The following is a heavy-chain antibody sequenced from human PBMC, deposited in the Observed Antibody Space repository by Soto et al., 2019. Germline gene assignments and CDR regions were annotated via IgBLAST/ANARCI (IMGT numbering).Heavy chain of an antibody. CDR2: IHYTGIT. V-gene: IGHV4-31*03. CDR3: AAQRLAQGQFDDY. CDR1: GGSINSGAYY. Sequence: QVQLRESGPGLVKPAQTLSLTCTVSGGSINSGAYYWNWIRQHPGKGLEWIGYIHYTGITYQNPSLNSRVTMSLDTSKTPFSLKLTSVTSADTAVYYCAAQRLAQGQFDDYWGQGTLVTVS. J-gene: IGHJ4*02.